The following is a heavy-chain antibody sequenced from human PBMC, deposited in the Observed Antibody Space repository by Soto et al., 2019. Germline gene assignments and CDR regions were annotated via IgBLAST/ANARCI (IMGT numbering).Heavy chain of an antibody. CDR3: ARGRYGDY. V-gene: IGHV1-18*01. J-gene: IGHJ4*02. CDR1: GYGFTTYG. D-gene: IGHD1-1*01. CDR2: ISAHNGNT. Sequence: QVHLVQSGAEVKKPGASVKVSCKGSGYGFTTYGITWVRQAPGKGLEWMAWISAHNGNTNYAQKLQGRVTVTRDTSTSTAYMELRSLRSDDTAVYSCARGRYGDYWGQGALVTVSS.